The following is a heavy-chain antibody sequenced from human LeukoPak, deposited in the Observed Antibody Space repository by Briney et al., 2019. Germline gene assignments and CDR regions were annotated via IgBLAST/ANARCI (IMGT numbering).Heavy chain of an antibody. D-gene: IGHD6-13*01. CDR3: ARVIIAAAGTPPWYFDL. CDR1: GGSISSGSYY. J-gene: IGHJ2*01. V-gene: IGHV4-61*02. Sequence: SQTLSLTCTVSGGSISSGSYYWSWIRQPSGKGLEWIGRIYTSGSTNYNPSLKSRVTISVDTSKNQFSLKLSSVTAADTAVYYCARVIIAAAGTPPWYFDLWGRGTLVTVSS. CDR2: IYTSGST.